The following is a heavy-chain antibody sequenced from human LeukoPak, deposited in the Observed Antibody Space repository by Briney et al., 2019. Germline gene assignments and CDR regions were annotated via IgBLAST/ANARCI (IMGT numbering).Heavy chain of an antibody. D-gene: IGHD3-10*01. V-gene: IGHV3-48*01. CDR1: GFIFSSYS. CDR3: AKGGAVSSKSITMVRGTRRYYYYMDV. CDR2: ISSSSSTI. J-gene: IGHJ6*03. Sequence: PGGSLRLSCAVSGFIFSSYSMNWVRQAPGKGLEWVSYISSSSSTIYYADSVKGRFTISRDNSKDTLYLQMNSLRAEDTAVYYCAKGGAVSSKSITMVRGTRRYYYYMDVWGKGTTVTISS.